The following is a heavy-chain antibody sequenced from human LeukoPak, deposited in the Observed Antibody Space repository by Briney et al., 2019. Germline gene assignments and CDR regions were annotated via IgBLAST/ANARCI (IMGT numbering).Heavy chain of an antibody. CDR1: GFAFSRCG. V-gene: IGHV3-30*02. J-gene: IGHJ4*02. CDR2: IPYDGSNK. CDR3: VTTDYDILTGYSPH. D-gene: IGHD3-9*01. Sequence: GGSLRLSCAPSGFAFSRCGMHWVRQAPGKGLEWVAFIPYDGSNKYYADSVKGRFTISRDNSKNTLYLQMNSLRAEDTAVYYCVTTDYDILTGYSPHRGQGTLVTVSS.